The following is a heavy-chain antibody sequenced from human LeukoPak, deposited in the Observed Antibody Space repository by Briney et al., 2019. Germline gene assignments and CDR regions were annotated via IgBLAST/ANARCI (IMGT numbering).Heavy chain of an antibody. J-gene: IGHJ6*03. CDR1: GYTFTSYY. D-gene: IGHD4-17*01. Sequence: ASVKVSCKASGYTFTSYYIHWVRQAPGQGLEWMGWINPNSGGTNYAQKFQGRVTMTRDTSISTAYMELRSLRSDDTAVYYCARRGGKTYGDYVVYYYYMDVWGKGTTVTVSS. CDR2: INPNSGGT. V-gene: IGHV1-2*02. CDR3: ARRGGKTYGDYVVYYYYMDV.